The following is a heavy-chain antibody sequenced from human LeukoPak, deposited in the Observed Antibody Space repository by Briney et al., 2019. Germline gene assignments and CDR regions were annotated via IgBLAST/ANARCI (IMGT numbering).Heavy chain of an antibody. D-gene: IGHD3-10*01. CDR1: GFTFSSYG. V-gene: IGHV3-30*02. Sequence: GGSLRLSCAASGFTFSSYGMHWVRQAPGKGLEWVAFIRYDGSNKYYADSVKGRFTISRDNSKNTLYLQMNNLRAEDTAVYYCVRFYYGSGTSFDPWGQGTLVTVSS. J-gene: IGHJ5*02. CDR3: VRFYYGSGTSFDP. CDR2: IRYDGSNK.